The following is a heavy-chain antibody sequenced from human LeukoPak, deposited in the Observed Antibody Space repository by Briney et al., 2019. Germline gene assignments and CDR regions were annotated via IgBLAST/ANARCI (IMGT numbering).Heavy chain of an antibody. CDR1: GGSISSGDYY. J-gene: IGHJ4*02. D-gene: IGHD1-26*01. V-gene: IGHV4-30-4*08. CDR3: AREGVGATLPDY. CDR2: IYYSGST. Sequence: SQTLSLTCTVSGGSISSGDYYWSWIRQPPGKGLEWIGYIYYSGSTYYNPSLKSRVTISVDTSKNQLSLKLSSVTAADTAVYYCAREGVGATLPDYWGQGTLVTVSS.